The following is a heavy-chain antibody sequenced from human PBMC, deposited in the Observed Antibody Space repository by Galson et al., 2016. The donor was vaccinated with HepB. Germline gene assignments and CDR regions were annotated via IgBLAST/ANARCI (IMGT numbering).Heavy chain of an antibody. D-gene: IGHD2/OR15-2a*01. CDR1: GSTFSNYW. CDR2: DSMDGRRK. V-gene: IGHV3-30*18. J-gene: IGHJ4*02. CDR3: AKRHEYCPPVGCSVDY. Sequence: SLRLSCAASGSTFSNYWMSWVRQAPGKGLEWVAADSMDGRRKFYADSVKGRFTISRDNSNNMLFLQMSSLRADDTAVYYCAKRHEYCPPVGCSVDYWGQGTLVSVSS.